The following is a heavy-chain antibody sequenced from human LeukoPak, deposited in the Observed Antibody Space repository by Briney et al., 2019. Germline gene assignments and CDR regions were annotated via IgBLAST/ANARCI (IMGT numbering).Heavy chain of an antibody. D-gene: IGHD3-16*01. Sequence: GASVKVSCKASGYTFTSYYMHWVRQAPGQGLDWMGIINPSGGSTSYAQKFQGRVTMTRDTSTSTVYMELSSLRSEDTAVYYCARAGGIMITFGDHSQGREYGMDVWGQGTTVTVSS. J-gene: IGHJ6*02. CDR3: ARAGGIMITFGDHSQGREYGMDV. CDR2: INPSGGST. CDR1: GYTFTSYY. V-gene: IGHV1-46*01.